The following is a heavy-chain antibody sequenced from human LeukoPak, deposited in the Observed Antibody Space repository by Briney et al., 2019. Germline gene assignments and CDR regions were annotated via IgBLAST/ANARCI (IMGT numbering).Heavy chain of an antibody. D-gene: IGHD1/OR15-1a*01. V-gene: IGHV3-11*03. Sequence: GGSLRLSCAASGFTFSDYYMSWIRQAPGKGLEWLSYISSSGIYANYADSVEGRFTISRDNAKNSLYLQMNNLRAEDTAVYYCARPRASGTTNGAFDIWGQGTVVTVSS. CDR1: GFTFSDYY. CDR3: ARPRASGTTNGAFDI. CDR2: ISSSGIYA. J-gene: IGHJ3*02.